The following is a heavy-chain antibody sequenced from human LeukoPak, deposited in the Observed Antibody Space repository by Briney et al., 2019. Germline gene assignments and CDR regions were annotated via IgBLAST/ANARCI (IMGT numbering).Heavy chain of an antibody. CDR3: AREGGYDSAPDY. J-gene: IGHJ4*02. V-gene: IGHV3-30*04. D-gene: IGHD5-12*01. Sequence: GGSLRLSCAASGFTFSSYAMHWVRQAPGKGLEWVAVISYDGSNKYYADSVKGRFTISRDNSKNTLYLQMNSLRAEDTAGYYCAREGGYDSAPDYWGQGTLVTVSS. CDR1: GFTFSSYA. CDR2: ISYDGSNK.